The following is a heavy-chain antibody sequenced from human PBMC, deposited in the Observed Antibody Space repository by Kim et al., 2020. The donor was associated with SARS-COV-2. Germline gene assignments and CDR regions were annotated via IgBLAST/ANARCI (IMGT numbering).Heavy chain of an antibody. CDR1: GGSISSGGYY. CDR2: IYYSGST. V-gene: IGHV4-31*03. J-gene: IGHJ5*02. CDR3: ARDHMVRGPNWFDP. D-gene: IGHD3-10*01. Sequence: SETLSLTCTVSGGSISSGGYYWSWIRQHPGKGLEWIGYIYYSGSTYYNPSLKSRVTISVDTSKNQFSLKLSSVTAADTAVYYCARDHMVRGPNWFDPWGQGTLVTVSS.